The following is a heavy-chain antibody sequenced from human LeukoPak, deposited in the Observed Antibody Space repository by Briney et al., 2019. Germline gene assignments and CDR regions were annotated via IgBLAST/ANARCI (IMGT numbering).Heavy chain of an antibody. CDR2: INPSGGST. CDR3: VIGSSGWPYYFDY. CDR1: GYTFTSYY. Sequence: GASVKVSCKASGYTFTSYYMQWVPQAPGPGLEWMGIINPSGGSTSYAQKFQGRVTMTRDTSTSTVYMELSSLRSEDTAVYYCVIGSSGWPYYFDYWGQGTLVTVSS. J-gene: IGHJ4*02. D-gene: IGHD6-19*01. V-gene: IGHV1-46*01.